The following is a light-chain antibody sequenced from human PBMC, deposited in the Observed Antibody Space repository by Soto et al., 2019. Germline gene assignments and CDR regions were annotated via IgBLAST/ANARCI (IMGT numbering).Light chain of an antibody. CDR2: EVS. CDR1: SSDVGDYKY. CDR3: SSYTSSSNYV. Sequence: QSALTQPASVSGSPGQSITISCTGTSSDVGDYKYVSWYQQHPGKAPKLMIYEVSNRPSGVSHRFSGSKSGNTASLTISGLQAEDEADYDCSSYTSSSNYVFGTGTKVTVL. V-gene: IGLV2-14*01. J-gene: IGLJ1*01.